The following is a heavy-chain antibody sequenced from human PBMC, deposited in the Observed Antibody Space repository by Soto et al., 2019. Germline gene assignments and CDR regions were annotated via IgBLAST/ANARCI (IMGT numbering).Heavy chain of an antibody. V-gene: IGHV3-23*01. CDR3: ANPSGPERPFGY. J-gene: IGHJ4*02. Sequence: GSLRLSCAASGFTFSSYAMSWVRQAPGKGLEWVSAISGSGGSTYYADSVKGRFTISRDNSKNTLYLQMNSLRAEDTAVYYCANPSGPERPFGYWGQGTLVTVSS. D-gene: IGHD3-10*01. CDR2: ISGSGGST. CDR1: GFTFSSYA.